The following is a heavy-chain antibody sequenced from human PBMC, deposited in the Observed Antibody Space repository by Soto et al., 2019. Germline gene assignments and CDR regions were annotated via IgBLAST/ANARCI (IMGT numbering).Heavy chain of an antibody. CDR3: ARTTTYYYDSSGYFYFDY. D-gene: IGHD3-22*01. CDR1: GYTFTSYA. J-gene: IGHJ4*02. Sequence: QVPLVQSGAEVKKPGASVKVSCKASGYTFTSYAMHWVRQAPGQRLEWMGWINAGNGNTKYSQKFQGRVTITRDTSASTAHMELSSLRSEDTAVYYCARTTTYYYDSSGYFYFDYWGQGTLVTVSS. V-gene: IGHV1-3*01. CDR2: INAGNGNT.